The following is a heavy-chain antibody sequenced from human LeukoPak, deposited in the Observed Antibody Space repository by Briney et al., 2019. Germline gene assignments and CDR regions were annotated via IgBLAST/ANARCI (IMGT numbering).Heavy chain of an antibody. J-gene: IGHJ6*02. D-gene: IGHD3-22*01. CDR2: INPSGGST. V-gene: IGHV1-46*01. CDR1: GYTFTSYY. Sequence: ASVKVSCKASGYTFTSYYMHWVRQAPGQGLEWMGIINPSGGSTSYAQKFQGRVTMTRDTSTSTVYMELSRLRAEDTAVYYCARAGPYYYDSSGYYQTRDYYYYGMDVWGQGTTVTVSS. CDR3: ARAGPYYYDSSGYYQTRDYYYYGMDV.